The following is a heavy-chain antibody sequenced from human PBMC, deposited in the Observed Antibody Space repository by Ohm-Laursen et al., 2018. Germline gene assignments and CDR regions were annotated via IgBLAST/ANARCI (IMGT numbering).Heavy chain of an antibody. D-gene: IGHD4-17*01. Sequence: SLRLSCSASGFTFDGYAMHWVRQAPGKGLEWVSRISWNSGSIGYADSLKGRFTISRDNAKNSLYLQMNSLRAEDTAFYYCAKDIGYGDAPDFFFDFWGQGTLVTVSS. J-gene: IGHJ4*02. CDR1: GFTFDGYA. CDR2: ISWNSGSI. V-gene: IGHV3-9*01. CDR3: AKDIGYGDAPDFFFDF.